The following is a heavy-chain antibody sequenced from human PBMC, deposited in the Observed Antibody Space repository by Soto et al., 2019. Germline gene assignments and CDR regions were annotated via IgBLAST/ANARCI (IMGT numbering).Heavy chain of an antibody. J-gene: IGHJ5*02. CDR3: ARDYDFWSGYSFFNNWFDP. V-gene: IGHV1-2*02. D-gene: IGHD3-3*01. Sequence: GASVKVSCKASGYTFTGFYMHWVRQAPGQGLEWMGWINPNSGGTNYAQKFQGRVTMTRDTSISTAYMELSRLRSDDTAVYYCARDYDFWSGYSFFNNWFDPWGQGTLATVSS. CDR2: INPNSGGT. CDR1: GYTFTGFY.